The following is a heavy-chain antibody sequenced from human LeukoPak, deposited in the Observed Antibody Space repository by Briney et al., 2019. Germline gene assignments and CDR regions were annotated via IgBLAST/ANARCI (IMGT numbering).Heavy chain of an antibody. D-gene: IGHD5-24*01. V-gene: IGHV4-59*01. Sequence: SSETLSLTCTVSGGSITSYYWSWIRQTPGKGLEWIGYVYYSGDTNYNPSLKSRVIISIDLSKKQFYLKLNSVTAADTAVYYCASSRWLPNWFDPWGQGALVTVSS. CDR3: ASSRWLPNWFDP. J-gene: IGHJ5*02. CDR2: VYYSGDT. CDR1: GGSITSYY.